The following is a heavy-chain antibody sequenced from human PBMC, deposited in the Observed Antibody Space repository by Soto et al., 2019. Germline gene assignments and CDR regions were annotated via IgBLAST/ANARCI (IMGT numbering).Heavy chain of an antibody. CDR1: GFTFSSYG. CDR3: ARDGAAAAGYYYYYGMDV. CDR2: IWYDGSNK. J-gene: IGHJ6*02. D-gene: IGHD6-13*01. V-gene: IGHV3-33*01. Sequence: QVQLVESGGGVVQPGRSLRLSCAASGFTFSSYGMHWVRQAPGKGLEWVAVIWYDGSNKYYADSVKGRFSISRDNSKNTLYLQMNSLRAEDTAVYYCARDGAAAAGYYYYYGMDVWGPGTTVTVSS.